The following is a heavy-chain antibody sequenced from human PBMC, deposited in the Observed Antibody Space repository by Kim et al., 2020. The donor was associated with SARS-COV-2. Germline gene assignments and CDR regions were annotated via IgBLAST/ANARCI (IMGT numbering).Heavy chain of an antibody. CDR1: GYTFTSYG. D-gene: IGHD6-19*01. V-gene: IGHV1-18*01. CDR2: ISAYNGNT. CDR3: ARVWYSSGPTRDNWFDP. J-gene: IGHJ5*02. Sequence: ASVKVSCKASGYTFTSYGISWVRQAPGQGLEWMGWISAYNGNTNYAQKLQGRVTMTTDTSTSTAYMELRSLRSDDTAVYYCARVWYSSGPTRDNWFDPWGQGTLVTVSS.